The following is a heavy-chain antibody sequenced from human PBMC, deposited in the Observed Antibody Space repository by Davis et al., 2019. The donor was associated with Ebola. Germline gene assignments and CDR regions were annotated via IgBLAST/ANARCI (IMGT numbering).Heavy chain of an antibody. D-gene: IGHD4-17*01. J-gene: IGHJ4*02. CDR2: MNPNSGNT. CDR3: ARVGTTVTTYDY. CDR1: GYTFTSYD. V-gene: IGHV1-8*01. Sequence: AASVKVSCKASGYTFTSYDINWVRQATGQGLEWMGWMNPNSGNTGYAQKFQGRVTMTRNTSISTAYLELSRLRSDDTAVYYCARVGTTVTTYDYWGQGTLVTVSS.